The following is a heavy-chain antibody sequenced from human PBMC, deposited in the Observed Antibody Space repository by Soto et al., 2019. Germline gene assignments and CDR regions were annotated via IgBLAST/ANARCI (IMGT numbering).Heavy chain of an antibody. J-gene: IGHJ4*02. CDR3: ARDKGYCSSTSCYAWYFDS. V-gene: IGHV1-2*04. CDR2: INPNSGGT. D-gene: IGHD2-2*01. CDR1: GYTFTGYY. Sequence: ASVKVSCKASGYTFTGYYMHWVRQAPGQGLERMGWINPNSGGTNYTQKLQGWVTMTRDTSISTAYMELSRLRSDDTAVFYCARDKGYCSSTSCYAWYFDSWGQGALVTVSP.